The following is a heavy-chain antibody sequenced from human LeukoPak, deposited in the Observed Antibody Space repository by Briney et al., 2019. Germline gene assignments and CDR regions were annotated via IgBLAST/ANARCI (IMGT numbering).Heavy chain of an antibody. CDR1: GDSISSGHYS. J-gene: IGHJ4*02. Sequence: SETLSLTCAVSGDSISSGHYSWSWIRQPPGKGLEWIGYIYYSGSTYYNPSLKSRVTISVDTSKNQFSLKLSSVTAADTAVYYCARRAYDILTGYPTPFDYWGQGTLVTVSS. V-gene: IGHV4-30-4*07. CDR3: ARRAYDILTGYPTPFDY. CDR2: IYYSGST. D-gene: IGHD3-9*01.